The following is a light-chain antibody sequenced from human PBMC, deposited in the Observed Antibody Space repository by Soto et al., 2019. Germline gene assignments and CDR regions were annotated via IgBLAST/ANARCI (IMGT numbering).Light chain of an antibody. V-gene: IGLV1-44*01. Sequence: SVLAQPPSSSGTPGQRVSISCSGNGSNIGSNTVNWYHHLPGAAPKLLIYRDNQRPSGVPDRFSGSKSGTSASLAIRGLQSEDEADYYCAAWDDNLDGFVFGTGTKVTVL. CDR2: RDN. CDR1: GSNIGSNT. CDR3: AAWDDNLDGFV. J-gene: IGLJ1*01.